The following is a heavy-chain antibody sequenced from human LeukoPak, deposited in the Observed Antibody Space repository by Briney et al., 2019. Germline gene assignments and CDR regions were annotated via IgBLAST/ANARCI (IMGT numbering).Heavy chain of an antibody. CDR1: GFTFRSYS. Sequence: GGSLRLSCAASGFTFRSYSMNWVRQAPGKGLEWVSYISGSSNTIYYADSVKGRFTISRDNAKNSLYLQMNSLRAEDTALYYCVKGAGYYYDSRFDYWGRGTLVTVSS. J-gene: IGHJ4*02. D-gene: IGHD3-22*01. CDR2: ISGSSNTI. V-gene: IGHV3-48*01. CDR3: VKGAGYYYDSRFDY.